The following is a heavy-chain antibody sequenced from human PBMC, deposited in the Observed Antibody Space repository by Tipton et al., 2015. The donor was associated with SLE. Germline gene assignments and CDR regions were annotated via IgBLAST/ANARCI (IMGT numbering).Heavy chain of an antibody. J-gene: IGHJ4*02. CDR3: ARVRAARVDY. Sequence: SLRLSCAASGFTFSDYYMSWIRQAPGKGLEWVAVISYDGRNKYYADSVKGRFTISRDNAKNSLYLQMNSLRGDDTAVYYCARVRAARVDYWGQGTLVTVSS. D-gene: IGHD6-6*01. CDR1: GFTFSDYY. V-gene: IGHV3-30*03. CDR2: ISYDGRNK.